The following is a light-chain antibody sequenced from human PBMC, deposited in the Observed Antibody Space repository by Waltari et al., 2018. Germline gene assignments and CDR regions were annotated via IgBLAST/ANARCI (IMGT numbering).Light chain of an antibody. CDR1: QSLSSW. CDR2: KAS. Sequence: DIQMTQSPSTLSASVVDRVTITCRASQSLSSWLAWYQQKPGRAPKLLIYKASSLERGVPSRFSGSGSGTEFTLTISSLQPDDFATYYCQQYYSYGTFGQGTKVEIK. J-gene: IGKJ1*01. CDR3: QQYYSYGT. V-gene: IGKV1-5*03.